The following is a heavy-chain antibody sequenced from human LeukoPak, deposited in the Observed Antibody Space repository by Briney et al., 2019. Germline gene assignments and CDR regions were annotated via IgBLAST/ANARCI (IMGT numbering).Heavy chain of an antibody. CDR2: IYNPGST. CDR1: GGSISDNY. CDR3: ARVWGGLGFLEWIQHMDV. Sequence: PSETLSLTCSVSGGSISDNYWGWIRQPPGKGLEWIGYIYNPGSTNYNPSLRSRVTMSVDTSKNQFSLRLTSVTAADTAIYYCARVWGGLGFLEWIQHMDVWGNGTTVIVSS. D-gene: IGHD3-3*01. V-gene: IGHV4-59*12. J-gene: IGHJ6*03.